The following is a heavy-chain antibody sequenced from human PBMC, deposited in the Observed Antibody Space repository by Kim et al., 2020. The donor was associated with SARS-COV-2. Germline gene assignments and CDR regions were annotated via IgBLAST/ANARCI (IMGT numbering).Heavy chain of an antibody. J-gene: IGHJ5*02. CDR3: ARDQLRITMMGNWFDP. Sequence: GGSLRLSCAASGFTFSSYGMHWVRQAPGKGLEWVAVIWYDGSNKYYADSVKGRFTISRDNSKNTLYLQMNSLRAEDTAVYYCARDQLRITMMGNWFDPWGQGTLVTVSS. CDR1: GFTFSSYG. CDR2: IWYDGSNK. V-gene: IGHV3-33*01. D-gene: IGHD3-22*01.